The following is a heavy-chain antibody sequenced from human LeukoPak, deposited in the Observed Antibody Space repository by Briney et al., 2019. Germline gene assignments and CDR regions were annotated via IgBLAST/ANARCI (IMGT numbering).Heavy chain of an antibody. CDR3: AREYGGGYSYGYYY. D-gene: IGHD5-18*01. CDR2: VIPTLGIA. V-gene: IGHV1-69*04. J-gene: IGHJ4*02. Sequence: ASVEVSCKASGGTFSSYFISWVRQAPGQGLEWVGRVIPTLGIANYAQSFQGRVTITADKSTGTVYMELSSLRSEDTAVYYCAREYGGGYSYGYYYWGQGTLVTVSS. CDR1: GGTFSSYF.